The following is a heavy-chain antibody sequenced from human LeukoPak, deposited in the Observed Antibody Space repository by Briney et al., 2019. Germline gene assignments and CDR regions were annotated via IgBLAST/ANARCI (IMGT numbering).Heavy chain of an antibody. CDR3: ARDPTWPYYDSRVPLDY. D-gene: IGHD3-22*01. V-gene: IGHV1-18*01. CDR1: GYTFTSYG. Sequence: ASVKVSCKASGYTFTSYGISWVRQAPGQGLEWMGWISAYNGNTNYAQKLQGRVTMTTDTSTSTAYMELRSLRSDDTAVYYCARDPTWPYYDSRVPLDYWGQGTLVTVSS. CDR2: ISAYNGNT. J-gene: IGHJ4*02.